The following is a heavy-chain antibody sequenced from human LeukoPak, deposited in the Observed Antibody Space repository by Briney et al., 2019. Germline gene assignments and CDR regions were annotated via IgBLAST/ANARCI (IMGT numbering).Heavy chain of an antibody. CDR2: INPNTGAT. CDR1: GYTLTGYY. V-gene: IGHV1-2*02. Sequence: GASVTVSCKASGYTLTGYYLHWVRQAPGQGLEWMGWINPNTGATHSAQKFQGRITMTRDTSISTAYMDLSRLRSDDTAVYYCARERGGSGWPRPYYFEVWGQGTLVTVSS. CDR3: ARERGGSGWPRPYYFEV. D-gene: IGHD6-19*01. J-gene: IGHJ4*02.